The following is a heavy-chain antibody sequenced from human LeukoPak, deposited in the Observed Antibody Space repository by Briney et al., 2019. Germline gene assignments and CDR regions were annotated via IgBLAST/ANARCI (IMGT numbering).Heavy chain of an antibody. J-gene: IGHJ6*04. Sequence: ASVKVPCKVSGYTLTELSRHWVRQAPGKGLEWMGGFDPEDGETIYAQKFQGRVTMTEDTSTDTAYMELSSLRSEDTAVYYCARGAYCSTTSCYPYYYYGMDVWGKGTTVTVSS. CDR1: GYTLTELS. CDR2: FDPEDGET. CDR3: ARGAYCSTTSCYPYYYYGMDV. D-gene: IGHD2-2*01. V-gene: IGHV1-24*01.